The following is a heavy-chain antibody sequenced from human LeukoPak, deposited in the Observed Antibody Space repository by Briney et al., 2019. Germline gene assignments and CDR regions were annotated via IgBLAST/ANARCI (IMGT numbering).Heavy chain of an antibody. J-gene: IGHJ4*01. Sequence: SETLSLTCSVSGGSINSGGSYWSWIRQHPGKGLEWIGYIYYTGSTYYNPSLKSRVTISVDASKNQFSLKLSSVTAADTAVYYCARDVRDRSGLQYSFDYWGQGTLVTVSS. CDR2: IYYTGST. D-gene: IGHD6-19*01. CDR3: ARDVRDRSGLQYSFDY. CDR1: GGSINSGGSY. V-gene: IGHV4-31*03.